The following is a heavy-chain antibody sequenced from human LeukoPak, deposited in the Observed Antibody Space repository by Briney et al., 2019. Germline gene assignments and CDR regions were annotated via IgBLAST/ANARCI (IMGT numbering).Heavy chain of an antibody. V-gene: IGHV4-31*03. D-gene: IGHD3-10*01. CDR1: GGSISSDGYY. CDR2: IYSSGST. Sequence: SQTLSLTCTVSGGSISSDGYYWSWIRQHPGKGLEWIGYIYSSGSTYYNPSLKSRVTISVDTSKNQFSLKLSSVTAADTAVYYCARELNYYGSGSHPDYWGQGTLVTVSS. J-gene: IGHJ4*02. CDR3: ARELNYYGSGSHPDY.